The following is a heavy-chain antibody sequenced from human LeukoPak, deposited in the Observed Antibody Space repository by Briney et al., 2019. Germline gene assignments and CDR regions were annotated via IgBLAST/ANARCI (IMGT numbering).Heavy chain of an antibody. CDR1: GGSISSSSYY. CDR3: TRPEGHSSSLDY. Sequence: SETLSLTCTVSGGSISSSSYYWGWIRQPPGKGLEWIGSIYYSGSTYYNPSLKSRVTISVDTSKNQFSLKLSSVTAADTAVYYCTRPEGHSSSLDYWGQGTLVTVSS. J-gene: IGHJ4*02. V-gene: IGHV4-39*01. CDR2: IYYSGST. D-gene: IGHD6-13*01.